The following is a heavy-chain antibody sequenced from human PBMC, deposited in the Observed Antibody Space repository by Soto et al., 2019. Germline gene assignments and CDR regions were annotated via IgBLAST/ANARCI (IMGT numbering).Heavy chain of an antibody. Sequence: EVQLLESGGGLVQTGGSLRLSCAASGFTFSNYAMSWVRQAPGKGLEWVSCISGSGGNTYYADSVKGRFTISRDNSKHTLYLQMNRLRAEDTGIFYCAKDQGFQGHGAGDDAFVIGGQGTEVTVSA. CDR3: AKDQGFQGHGAGDDAFVI. CDR2: ISGSGGNT. J-gene: IGHJ3*02. V-gene: IGHV3-23*01. D-gene: IGHD4-17*01. CDR1: GFTFSNYA.